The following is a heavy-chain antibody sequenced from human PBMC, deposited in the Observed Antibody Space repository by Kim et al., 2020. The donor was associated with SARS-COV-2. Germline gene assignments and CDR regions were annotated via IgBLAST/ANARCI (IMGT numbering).Heavy chain of an antibody. CDR3: ATSSSITSCSWFDP. CDR1: GYTLTELS. Sequence: ASLKVSCKVSGYTLTELSMHWVRQAPGKGREWMGGFDPEDGETIYAQKFQGRVTMTEDTSTDTDYMELSSLRSEDTAVYYCATSSSITSCSWFDPWGQGTLVTVSS. CDR2: FDPEDGET. D-gene: IGHD2-2*01. V-gene: IGHV1-24*01. J-gene: IGHJ5*02.